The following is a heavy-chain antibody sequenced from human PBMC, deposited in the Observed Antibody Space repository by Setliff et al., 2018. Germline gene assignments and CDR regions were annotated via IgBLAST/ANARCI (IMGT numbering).Heavy chain of an antibody. Sequence: LRLSCAASGFTFSSYSMNWVRQAPGKGLEWVSYISSSSSTIYYADSVKGRFTISRDNAKNSLYLQMNSLRAEDTAVYYCARGMVRGVSSRWYFDLWGRGTLVTVSS. J-gene: IGHJ2*01. CDR1: GFTFSSYS. CDR3: ARGMVRGVSSRWYFDL. CDR2: ISSSSSTI. D-gene: IGHD3-10*01. V-gene: IGHV3-48*01.